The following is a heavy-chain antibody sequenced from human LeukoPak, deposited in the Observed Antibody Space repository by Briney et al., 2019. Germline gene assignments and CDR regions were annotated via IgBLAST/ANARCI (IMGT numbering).Heavy chain of an antibody. J-gene: IGHJ5*02. CDR3: ARGPLTIVVVPAAIGH. Sequence: ASVKVSCKASGGTFSSYAISWVRQAPGQGLEWMGRIIPILGIANYAQKFQGRVTITADKSTSTAYMELSRLRSDDTAVYYCARGPLTIVVVPAAIGHWGQGTLVTVSS. D-gene: IGHD2-2*01. V-gene: IGHV1-69*04. CDR1: GGTFSSYA. CDR2: IIPILGIA.